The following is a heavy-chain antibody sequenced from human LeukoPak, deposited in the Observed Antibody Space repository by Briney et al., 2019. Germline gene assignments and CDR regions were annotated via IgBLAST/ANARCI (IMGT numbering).Heavy chain of an antibody. J-gene: IGHJ4*02. CDR3: AKVTAISSLDYFDY. V-gene: IGHV3-23*01. CDR1: GFTFNNYA. Sequence: GGSLRLSCAASGFTFNNYAMNWVRQAPGKGLEWVSSISGGGETTYYADSAKGRFTISRDNSKNTLYLQMNSLRAEDTAVYYCAKVTAISSLDYFDYWGQGTLVTVSS. CDR2: ISGGGETT. D-gene: IGHD6-6*01.